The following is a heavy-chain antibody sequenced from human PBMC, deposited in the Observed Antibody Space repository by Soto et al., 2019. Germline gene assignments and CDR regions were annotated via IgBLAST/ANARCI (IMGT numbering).Heavy chain of an antibody. CDR1: GFTFRTYT. D-gene: IGHD3-10*01. V-gene: IGHV3-21*01. CDR3: ARDRGYDAHDYYYNAMDV. CDR2: IRGFSPYT. Sequence: CISSGFTFRTYTMNWVRQAPGKGLEWVSGIRGFSPYTFYAESVKGRFTISRDNAKNSLDLQMDSLRAEDTAVYYCARDRGYDAHDYYYNAMDVWGQGTTVTVSS. J-gene: IGHJ6*02.